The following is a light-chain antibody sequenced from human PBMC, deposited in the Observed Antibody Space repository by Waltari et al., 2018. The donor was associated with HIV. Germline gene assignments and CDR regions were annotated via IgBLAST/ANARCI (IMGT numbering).Light chain of an antibody. CDR2: DAS. Sequence: EIVLTQSPATLSLSPGERATVSCRASQRVRSHLAWYQHKPGQSPRLLIYDASNRASGIPARFSGSGSGTDFTLTISSLEPEDFAIYYCEQRANWPSITFGQGTRLEIK. CDR1: QRVRSH. V-gene: IGKV3-11*01. J-gene: IGKJ5*01. CDR3: EQRANWPSIT.